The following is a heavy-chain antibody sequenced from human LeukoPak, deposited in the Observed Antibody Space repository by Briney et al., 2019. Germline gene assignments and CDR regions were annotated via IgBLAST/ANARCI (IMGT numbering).Heavy chain of an antibody. CDR2: IYYSGST. V-gene: IGHV4-59*08. CDR1: GGSISSYY. D-gene: IGHD6-6*01. Sequence: SETLSLTCTVSGGSISSYYWSWIRQPPGKGLEWIGYIYYSGSTNYNPSLKSRVTISVDTSKNQSSLRLSSVTAADTAVYYCARESIAARQYYFDYWGQGTLVTVSS. CDR3: ARESIAARQYYFDY. J-gene: IGHJ4*02.